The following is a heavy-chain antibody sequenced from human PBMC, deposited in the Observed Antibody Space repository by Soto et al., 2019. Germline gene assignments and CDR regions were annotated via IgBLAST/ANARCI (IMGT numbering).Heavy chain of an antibody. J-gene: IGHJ4*02. D-gene: IGHD1-26*01. V-gene: IGHV3-48*02. Sequence: EVQLVESGGGLVQPGGSLRLSCAASGFTFSTYSMNWVRQAPGKGLEWISYISSGSPTVYYADSVRGRFTISRDNAKNSLHLQMNSRREEDTAVYYCARGGWEHDYWGQGTLVTVSS. CDR2: ISSGSPTV. CDR3: ARGGWEHDY. CDR1: GFTFSTYS.